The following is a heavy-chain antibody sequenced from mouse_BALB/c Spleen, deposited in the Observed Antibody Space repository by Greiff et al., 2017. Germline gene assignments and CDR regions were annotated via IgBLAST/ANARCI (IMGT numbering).Heavy chain of an antibody. J-gene: IGHJ1*01. CDR2: ISDGGSYT. CDR1: GFTFSDYY. V-gene: IGHV5-4*02. CDR3: ARDEDGYRWYFDV. D-gene: IGHD2-3*01. Sequence: EVKLMESGGGLVKPGGSLKLSCAASGFTFSDYYMYWVRQTPEKRLEWVATISDGGSYTYYPDSVKGRFTISRDNAKNNLYLQMSSLKSEDTAMYYCARDEDGYRWYFDVWGAGTTVTVSS.